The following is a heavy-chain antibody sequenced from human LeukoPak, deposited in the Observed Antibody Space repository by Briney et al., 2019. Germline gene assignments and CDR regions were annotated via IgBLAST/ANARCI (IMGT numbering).Heavy chain of an antibody. V-gene: IGHV3-7*01. Sequence: PGGSLRLSCAASGFTFSSYWMSWVRQAPGKGLEWVANIKQDGSEKYYVDSVKGRFTISRDNAKNSLYLQMNSLRAEDTAVYYCARHRGGGHNWNYLGAGYYYMDVWGKGTTVTVSS. CDR2: IKQDGSEK. CDR3: ARHRGGGHNWNYLGAGYYYMDV. D-gene: IGHD1-7*01. CDR1: GFTFSSYW. J-gene: IGHJ6*03.